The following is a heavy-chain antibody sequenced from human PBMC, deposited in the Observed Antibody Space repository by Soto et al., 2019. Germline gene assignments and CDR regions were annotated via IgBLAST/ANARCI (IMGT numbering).Heavy chain of an antibody. V-gene: IGHV4-59*08. D-gene: IGHD2-8*01. CDR1: GGSNSTYY. Sequence: PSETLSLTCTVSGGSNSTYYWNWIRQPPGKGLEWIGYIYYGGSANYNPSLKSRVTISVDTSKKQFSLKLSSVTAADTAVYYCARGGHCTNGVCSALDYWGQGTLVTVSS. CDR3: ARGGHCTNGVCSALDY. CDR2: IYYGGSA. J-gene: IGHJ4*02.